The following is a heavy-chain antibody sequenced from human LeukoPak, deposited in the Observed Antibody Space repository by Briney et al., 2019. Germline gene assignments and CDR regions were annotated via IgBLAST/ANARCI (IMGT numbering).Heavy chain of an antibody. J-gene: IGHJ3*02. D-gene: IGHD3-22*01. CDR2: INPNSGGT. Sequence: ASVKVSCKASGYTFTGYYMHWVRQAPGQGLEWMGWINPNSGGTNYAQKFQGRVTMTRDTSISTAYMELSRLRSDDTAVYYCARDYPHDSSGYYYLSAPHMIWGQGTMVTVSS. CDR1: GYTFTGYY. CDR3: ARDYPHDSSGYYYLSAPHMI. V-gene: IGHV1-2*02.